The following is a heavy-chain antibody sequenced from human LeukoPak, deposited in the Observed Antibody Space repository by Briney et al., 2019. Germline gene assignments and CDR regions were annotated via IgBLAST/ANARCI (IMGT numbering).Heavy chain of an antibody. CDR1: GYTFTDYD. CDR3: ARGDFGETNTAFDI. D-gene: IGHD4-17*01. V-gene: IGHV1-8*03. J-gene: IGHJ3*02. Sequence: ASVTVSCKTSGYTFTDYDIHWVRQAPGHGLEWMGWMNPNSGKTNYAQKLQGRVTFSRNTSLSVAYMELSGLRSEDAAVYFCARGDFGETNTAFDIWGQGTMVDVSS. CDR2: MNPNSGKT.